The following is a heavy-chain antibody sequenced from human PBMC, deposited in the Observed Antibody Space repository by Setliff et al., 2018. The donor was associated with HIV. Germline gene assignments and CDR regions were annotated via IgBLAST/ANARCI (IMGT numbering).Heavy chain of an antibody. J-gene: IGHJ4*02. V-gene: IGHV7-4-1*02. CDR1: GYTFNIYA. CDR3: AKVGDDADGLDY. CDR2: INTKTAYP. Sequence: ASVKVSCKASGYTFNIYAINWVRQAPGQGLEWMGWINTKTAYPMYARDFTGHFVFSLDTSLTTAFLQVNSLKAGDTAMYYCAKVGDDADGLDYWGQGTMVTVSS. D-gene: IGHD3-16*01.